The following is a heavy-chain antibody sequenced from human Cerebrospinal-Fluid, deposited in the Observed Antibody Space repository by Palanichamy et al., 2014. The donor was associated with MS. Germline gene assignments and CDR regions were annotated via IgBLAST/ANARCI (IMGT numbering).Heavy chain of an antibody. CDR2: VTHNGDA. CDR1: RGSFSGYY. D-gene: IGHD5-18*01. V-gene: IGHV4-34*01. J-gene: IGHJ6*02. Sequence: QVQLKQWGAGLLKPSETLSLSCAVYRGSFSGYYLTWVRQPPGKGLEWIGEVTHNGDANYNPALQSRITISLDMSKNQFSLNLSSVTAADTAVYHCARGRPMVSGIPYSHYGLDVWGQGTAVIVSS. CDR3: ARGRPMVSGIPYSHYGLDV.